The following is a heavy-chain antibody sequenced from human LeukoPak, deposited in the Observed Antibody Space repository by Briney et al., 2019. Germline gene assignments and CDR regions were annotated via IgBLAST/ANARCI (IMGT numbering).Heavy chain of an antibody. J-gene: IGHJ4*02. CDR3: ARDNPAAAGTIDY. D-gene: IGHD6-13*01. CDR2: INPNSGGT. Sequence: ASVKVSCKASGYTFTGYYMHWVRQAPGQGLEWMGWINPNSGGTNYAQKFQGRVTMTRDTSISTAYMELSRLRSDGTAVYYCARDNPAAAGTIDYWGQGTLVTVSS. V-gene: IGHV1-2*02. CDR1: GYTFTGYY.